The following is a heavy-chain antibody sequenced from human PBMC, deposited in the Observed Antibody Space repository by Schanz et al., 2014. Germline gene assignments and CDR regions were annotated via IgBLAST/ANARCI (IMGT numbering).Heavy chain of an antibody. Sequence: QVQLVQSGSEVKKPGASVKVSCKASGYTFPSYVISWVRQAPGQGLEWMGWINVYNGDTKFAKTFQDRVTLTTDTSTSTAYMELRSLRSDDTAVYYCARGAITMLRGVGGLDVWGQGTTVTVSS. J-gene: IGHJ6*02. D-gene: IGHD3-10*01. V-gene: IGHV1-18*04. CDR2: INVYNGDT. CDR1: GYTFPSYV. CDR3: ARGAITMLRGVGGLDV.